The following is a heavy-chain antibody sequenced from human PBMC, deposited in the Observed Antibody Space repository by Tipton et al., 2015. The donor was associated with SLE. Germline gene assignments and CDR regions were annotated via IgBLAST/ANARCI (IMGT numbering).Heavy chain of an antibody. D-gene: IGHD5/OR15-5a*01. CDR3: AGVSRDAFEI. V-gene: IGHV4-34*01. CDR1: GGSFSDYS. CDR2: TNHSGST. J-gene: IGHJ3*02. Sequence: TLSLTCVVYGGSFSDYSWSWIRQSPGKGLEWIGETNHSGSTNYNPSLKSRVTISVDTSKNQFSLKLSSVTAADTAVYYCAGVSRDAFEIWGQGTMVTVSS.